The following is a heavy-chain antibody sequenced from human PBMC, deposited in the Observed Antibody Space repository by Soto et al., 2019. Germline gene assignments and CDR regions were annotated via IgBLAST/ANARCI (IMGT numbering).Heavy chain of an antibody. J-gene: IGHJ4*02. V-gene: IGHV1-69*01. D-gene: IGHD5-18*01. CDR2: IIPIFGTA. CDR3: ARDKSHAAEPERYSYGFLDYFDY. CDR1: GGTFSSYA. Sequence: QVQLVQSGAEVKKPGSSVKVSCKASGGTFSSYAISWVRQAPGQGLEWMGGIIPIFGTANYAQKFQGRVTITADESTSTAYMELSSLRSEDTAVYYCARDKSHAAEPERYSYGFLDYFDYWGQGTLVTVSS.